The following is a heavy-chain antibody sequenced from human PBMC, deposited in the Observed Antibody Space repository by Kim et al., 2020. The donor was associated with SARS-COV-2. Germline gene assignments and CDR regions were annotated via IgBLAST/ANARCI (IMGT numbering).Heavy chain of an antibody. CDR2: IYSGGST. D-gene: IGHD3-22*01. Sequence: GGSLRLSCAASGFTVSSNYMTWVRQAPGKGLEWVSLIYSGGSTYYADSVKGRFIISRDNSKNSLYLQMNSLRAEDTAVYYCARGLSSGYYSEHAFDIWG. J-gene: IGHJ3*02. CDR3: ARGLSSGYYSEHAFDI. V-gene: IGHV3-53*01. CDR1: GFTVSSNY.